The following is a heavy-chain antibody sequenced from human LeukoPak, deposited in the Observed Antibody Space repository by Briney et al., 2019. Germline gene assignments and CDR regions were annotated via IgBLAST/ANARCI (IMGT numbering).Heavy chain of an antibody. CDR3: ARDLAYSYDSSGYPVDAFDI. CDR1: GGSFSGYY. Sequence: SETLSLTCAVYGGSFSGYYWSWIRQPPGKGLEWIGEINHSGSTNYNPSLKSRVTISVDTSKNQFSLKLSSVTAADTAVYYCARDLAYSYDSSGYPVDAFDIWGQGTMVTVSS. V-gene: IGHV4-34*01. CDR2: INHSGST. J-gene: IGHJ3*02. D-gene: IGHD3-22*01.